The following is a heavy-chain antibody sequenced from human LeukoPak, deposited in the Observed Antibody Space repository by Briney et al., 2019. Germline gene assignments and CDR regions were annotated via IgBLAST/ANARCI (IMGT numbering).Heavy chain of an antibody. CDR1: GYTLTELS. Sequence: ASVKVSCKVSGYTLTELSMHWVRQAPGKGLEWMGGFDPEDGETIYAQKFQGRVTMTEDTSTDTAYMELSSLRSEDTAVYYCAIIGGWYHRLPTSQSHYFDYWGQGTLVTVSS. CDR3: AIIGGWYHRLPTSQSHYFDY. V-gene: IGHV1-24*01. D-gene: IGHD6-19*01. CDR2: FDPEDGET. J-gene: IGHJ4*02.